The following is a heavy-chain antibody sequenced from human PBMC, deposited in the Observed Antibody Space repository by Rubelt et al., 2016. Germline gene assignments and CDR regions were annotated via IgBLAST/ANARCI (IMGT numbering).Heavy chain of an antibody. D-gene: IGHD3-3*01. Sequence: QVQLVQSGAEVKKPGASVKVSCKASGYTFTSYYMHWVRQAPGQGLEWMGIITPSGGSTSYAQKFQGRVTITRDTSTGTVYMELSSLRSEDTAVYYCARSPRYDFEDNWFDPWGQGTLVTVSS. CDR3: ARSPRYDFEDNWFDP. V-gene: IGHV1-46*01. CDR2: ITPSGGST. J-gene: IGHJ5*02. CDR1: GYTFTSYY.